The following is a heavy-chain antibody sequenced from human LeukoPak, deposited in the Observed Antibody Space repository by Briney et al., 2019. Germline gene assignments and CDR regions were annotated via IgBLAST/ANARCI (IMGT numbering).Heavy chain of an antibody. V-gene: IGHV3-7*01. Sequence: GGSLRLSCAASGFTSSNYWMSWVRQAPGKGLEWVANIKQDGGVKNYVDSVKGRFTISRDNAQNSLYLQINNLRAEDTAVYYCARTTGWAYFDYWGQGTLVTVSS. CDR2: IKQDGGVK. CDR1: GFTSSNYW. D-gene: IGHD1-14*01. J-gene: IGHJ4*02. CDR3: ARTTGWAYFDY.